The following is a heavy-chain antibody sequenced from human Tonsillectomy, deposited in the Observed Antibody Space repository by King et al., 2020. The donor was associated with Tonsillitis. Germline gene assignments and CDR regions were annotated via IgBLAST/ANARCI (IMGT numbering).Heavy chain of an antibody. V-gene: IGHV3-33*08. CDR2: IWYDGSNK. CDR1: GFTFSSYG. Sequence: QVQLVESGGGVVQPGRSLRLSCAASGFTFSSYGMHWVRQAPGKGLEWVAVIWYDGSNKYYADSVKGRFTISRDNSKNTLYLQMNSLRAEDTAVYYCARGIAVTPKDYYYCMDVWGKGTTVTVSS. J-gene: IGHJ6*03. CDR3: ARGIAVTPKDYYYCMDV. D-gene: IGHD4-17*01.